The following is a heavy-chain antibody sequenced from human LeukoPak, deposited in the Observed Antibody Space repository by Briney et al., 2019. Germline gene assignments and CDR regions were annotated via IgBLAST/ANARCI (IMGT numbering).Heavy chain of an antibody. D-gene: IGHD6-19*01. J-gene: IGHJ4*02. CDR2: INYSGNT. Sequence: SETLSLTCTVSGGSVSSGSYYWSWIRQPPGKGLEWIGNINYSGNTKYNPSLKSRVTISVDTSKNQFSLKLSSVTAADTAVYYCARATAVAGQGAWSDYWGQGTLVTVSS. CDR1: GGSVSSGSYY. CDR3: ARATAVAGQGAWSDY. V-gene: IGHV4-61*01.